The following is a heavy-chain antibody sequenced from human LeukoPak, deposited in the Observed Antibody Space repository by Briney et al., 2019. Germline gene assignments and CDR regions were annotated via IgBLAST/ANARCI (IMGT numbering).Heavy chain of an antibody. V-gene: IGHV3-23*01. CDR3: AKTRPLDSSSWSHGDY. D-gene: IGHD6-13*01. Sequence: GGSLRLSCAASGFIFNSYAMSWVRQAPGKGLEWVSAISGSGDSTYYGDSVKGRFTISRDNSKNTLYLQMNSLRAEDTAVYYCAKTRPLDSSSWSHGDYWGQGTLVTVSS. CDR1: GFIFNSYA. CDR2: ISGSGDST. J-gene: IGHJ4*02.